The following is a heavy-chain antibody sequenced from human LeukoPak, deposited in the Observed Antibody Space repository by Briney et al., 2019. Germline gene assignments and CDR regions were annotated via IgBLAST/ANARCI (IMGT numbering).Heavy chain of an antibody. J-gene: IGHJ4*01. CDR3: ARVDTLMVMGFDY. V-gene: IGHV3-53*01. D-gene: IGHD5-18*01. CDR1: GFTVSSNY. Sequence: PGGSLRLSCAASGFTVSSNYMSWVRQAPGKGLEWVSVIYSGGITYYADSVKGRFTISRDNSKNTLYLQMNSLRAEDTAVYYCARVDTLMVMGFDYWGHGTLVTVSS. CDR2: IYSGGIT.